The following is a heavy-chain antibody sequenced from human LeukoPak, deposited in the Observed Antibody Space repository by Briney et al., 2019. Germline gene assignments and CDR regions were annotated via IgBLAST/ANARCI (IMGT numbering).Heavy chain of an antibody. J-gene: IGHJ3*02. V-gene: IGHV4-39*07. CDR1: GGSISSSSYY. CDR2: IYYIGNT. CDR3: AREGGSGDYYGSGSIYAFDI. D-gene: IGHD3-10*01. Sequence: SETLSLTCTVSGGSISSSSYYWGWIRQPPGKGLEWIGSIYYIGNTYYNPSLKSRVTMSVDTSKNQFSLKLSSVTAADTAVYYCAREGGSGDYYGSGSIYAFDIWGQGTMVTVSS.